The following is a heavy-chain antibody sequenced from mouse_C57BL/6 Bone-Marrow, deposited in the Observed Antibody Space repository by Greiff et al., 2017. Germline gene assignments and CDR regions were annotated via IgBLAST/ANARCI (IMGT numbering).Heavy chain of an antibody. CDR2: IYPRSGNT. CDR3: AREDYGNYSYYFDY. J-gene: IGHJ2*01. Sequence: VQLQQSGAELARPGASVKLSCKASGYTFTSYGISWVKQRTGQGLEWIGEIYPRSGNTYYNEKFKGKATLTADKSSSTAYMELRSLTSEDSAVYVCAREDYGNYSYYFDYWGQGTTLTVSS. CDR1: GYTFTSYG. V-gene: IGHV1-81*01. D-gene: IGHD2-1*01.